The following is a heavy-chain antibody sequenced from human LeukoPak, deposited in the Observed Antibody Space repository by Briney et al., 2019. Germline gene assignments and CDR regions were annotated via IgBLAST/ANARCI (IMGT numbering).Heavy chain of an antibody. V-gene: IGHV3-74*01. CDR1: GFTFSDTW. D-gene: IGHD3-22*01. J-gene: IGHJ4*02. CDR3: ASPPSSSGLDY. Sequence: GGSLRLSCAASGFTFSDTWMHWVRQAPGEGLVWVSRIRSDGSDTRYAESVKGRFTISRDNSKNTLYLQMNSLRAEDTAVYYCASPPSSSGLDYWGQGTLVTVSS. CDR2: IRSDGSDT.